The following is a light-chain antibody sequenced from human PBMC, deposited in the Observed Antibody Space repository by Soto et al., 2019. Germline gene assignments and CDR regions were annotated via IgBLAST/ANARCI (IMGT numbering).Light chain of an antibody. CDR3: SSYTSSSTPVV. Sequence: QSALTQPASVSGSPGQSITISCTGTSSDVGGYNYVSWYQQHPGKAPKLMIYDVSNRPSGVSDRISGSKSGNAAALAISGLQVEDEDDYYCSSYTSSSTPVVFGAGT. V-gene: IGLV2-14*01. CDR2: DVS. CDR1: SSDVGGYNY. J-gene: IGLJ2*01.